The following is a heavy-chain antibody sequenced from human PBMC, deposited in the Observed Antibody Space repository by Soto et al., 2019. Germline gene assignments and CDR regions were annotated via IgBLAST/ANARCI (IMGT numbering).Heavy chain of an antibody. CDR2: VYNSGST. CDR1: GGSISSNY. V-gene: IGHV4-59*01. J-gene: IGHJ4*02. Sequence: LETLCLTCTVAGGSISSNYLTWIRQPPGKGLEWIGYVYNSGSTNYNPSLKSRVTISEDTSKSQFSLKVNSMTAADTAVYYCARYRREAVAGYTLDNWGQGILVTVSS. CDR3: ARYRREAVAGYTLDN. D-gene: IGHD6-13*01.